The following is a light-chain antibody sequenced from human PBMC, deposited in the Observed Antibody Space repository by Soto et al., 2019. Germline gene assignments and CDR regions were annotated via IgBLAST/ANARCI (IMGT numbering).Light chain of an antibody. CDR1: QGISSY. V-gene: IGKV1-9*01. CDR3: QQANNCPPT. Sequence: IQLTQSPSFLSASVGDRVTITCRASQGISSYLAWYQQTPGTAPKLLIYATSTLQSGVPSRFSGRGSGTEFTLTISSLQPEDFAIYYCQQANNCPPTFGQGTKLEIK. CDR2: ATS. J-gene: IGKJ2*01.